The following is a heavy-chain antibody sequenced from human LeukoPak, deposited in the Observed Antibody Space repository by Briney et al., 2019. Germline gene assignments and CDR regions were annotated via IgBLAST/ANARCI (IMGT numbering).Heavy chain of an antibody. CDR1: GVSISGYY. J-gene: IGHJ5*02. V-gene: IGHV4-59*01. CDR2: IYYSGIT. CDR3: AMGGYRTSGCFDL. Sequence: SEPLSLTCTVPGVSISGYYWNWIRQPPGKGLEWIGCIYYSGITNYNPSLRSRVTISVDTSNNQFSLKLSSVTAADTAVDYCAMGGYRTSGCFDLWGTGTLVSVSS. D-gene: IGHD5-18*01.